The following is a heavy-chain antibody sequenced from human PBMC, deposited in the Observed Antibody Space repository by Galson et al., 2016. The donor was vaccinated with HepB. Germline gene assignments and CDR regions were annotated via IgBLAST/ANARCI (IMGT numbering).Heavy chain of an antibody. J-gene: IGHJ4*02. V-gene: IGHV2-5*02. Sequence: ALVKPTQTLTLTCNFSGFSLSTIGVNVAWIRQPPGKALEWLALIYWDDDKRYSPSLESRLTVTKDTSKNQVVLTMTNMDLVDTATYYCVHKAFGPGSTYFDYWGQGALVTVSS. D-gene: IGHD3-10*01. CDR3: VHKAFGPGSTYFDY. CDR1: GFSLSTIGVN. CDR2: IYWDDDK.